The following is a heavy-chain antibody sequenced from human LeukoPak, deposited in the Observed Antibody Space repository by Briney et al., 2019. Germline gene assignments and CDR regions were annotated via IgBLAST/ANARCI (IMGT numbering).Heavy chain of an antibody. D-gene: IGHD6-19*01. V-gene: IGHV4-34*01. CDR1: GASFSGYF. J-gene: IGHJ5*02. CDR2: INHSGST. Sequence: SETLSLTCAVYGASFSGYFWNWIRQPPGKGLEWIGEINHSGSTNYNPSLKSRVTISVDTSKNQFSLKLSSVTAADTAVYYCARKARHSSGWENWFDPWGQGTLVTVSS. CDR3: ARKARHSSGWENWFDP.